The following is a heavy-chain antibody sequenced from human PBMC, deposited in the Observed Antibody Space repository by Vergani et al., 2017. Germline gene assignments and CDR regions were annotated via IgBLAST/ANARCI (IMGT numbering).Heavy chain of an antibody. D-gene: IGHD6-19*01. Sequence: QVQLVQSGAEVKKPGASVKVSCKASGYTFTSYDINWVRQATGQGLEWMGWMNPNSGNTGYAQKFQGRVTMTRNTSISTAYMELSSLRSEDTAVYYCARVGQWLTIDPCVYYYYYYMDVWGKGTTVTVSS. J-gene: IGHJ6*03. V-gene: IGHV1-8*02. CDR3: ARVGQWLTIDPCVYYYYYYMDV. CDR1: GYTFTSYD. CDR2: MNPNSGNT.